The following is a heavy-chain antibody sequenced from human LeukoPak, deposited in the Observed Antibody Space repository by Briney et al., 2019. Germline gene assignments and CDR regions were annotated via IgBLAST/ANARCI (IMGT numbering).Heavy chain of an antibody. D-gene: IGHD3-10*01. CDR2: IIPIFGTA. J-gene: IGHJ3*02. CDR3: AREGAGEWAFDI. V-gene: IGHV1-69*13. Sequence: ASVKVSCKASGGTFSSYAISWVRQAPGQGLEWMGGIIPIFGTANYAQKFQGRVTITADESTSTAYMELSSLRSEDTAVYYCAREGAGEWAFDIWGQGTMVTVSS. CDR1: GGTFSSYA.